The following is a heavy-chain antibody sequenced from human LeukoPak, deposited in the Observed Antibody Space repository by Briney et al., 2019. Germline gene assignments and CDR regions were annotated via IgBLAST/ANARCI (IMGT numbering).Heavy chain of an antibody. CDR2: INHSGST. D-gene: IGHD3-3*01. V-gene: IGHV4-34*01. J-gene: IGHJ4*02. Sequence: SETLSLTCAVYGGSFSGYYWSWIRQPPGKGLEWIGEINHSGSTNYNPSLKSRVTISVDTSKNQFSLKLSSVTAADTAVYYCARRLGYDFWSGYYTGGFDYWGQGTLVTVSS. CDR3: ARRLGYDFWSGYYTGGFDY. CDR1: GGSFSGYY.